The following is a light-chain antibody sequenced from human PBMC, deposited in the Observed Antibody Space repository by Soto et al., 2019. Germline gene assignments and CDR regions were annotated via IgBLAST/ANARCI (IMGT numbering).Light chain of an antibody. V-gene: IGLV2-8*01. CDR2: EVS. CDR1: SSDVGGYNY. Sequence: QSALTQPPSASGSPGQSVTISCTGTSSDVGGYNYVSWYQQHPGKAPKLIIYEVSKRPSGVPDRFSGSKSGNTASLTVSGLRAEDEADYYCSSHAGIINVAFGGGTKLTVL. CDR3: SSHAGIINVA. J-gene: IGLJ2*01.